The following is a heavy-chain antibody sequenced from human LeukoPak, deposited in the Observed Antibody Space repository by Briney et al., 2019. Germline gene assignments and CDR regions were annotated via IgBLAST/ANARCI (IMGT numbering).Heavy chain of an antibody. CDR2: ISGSGAST. J-gene: IGHJ5*02. D-gene: IGHD3-10*01. Sequence: PGGSLRLSCAASGFTFSTYAMSWVHQAPGKGLEWVSTISGSGASTYYADSVKGRFTISRDNSKSTLYLQMNSLRAEDTAVYYCAKDQTFYLGSGSYSNWFDPWGQGTLVTVSS. CDR3: AKDQTFYLGSGSYSNWFDP. V-gene: IGHV3-23*01. CDR1: GFTFSTYA.